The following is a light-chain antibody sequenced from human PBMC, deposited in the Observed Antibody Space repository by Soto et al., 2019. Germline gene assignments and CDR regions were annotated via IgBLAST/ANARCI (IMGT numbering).Light chain of an antibody. Sequence: EIVLTQSPGTLSLSPGERATLSCRASQSVSSNYLAWCQQRPGQAPRLLIYGASNRANGIPDRFSGSGSGIDFTLTISRLEPEDFAVYYCQQYGTSPYTFGQGTKLEI. J-gene: IGKJ2*01. CDR2: GAS. CDR3: QQYGTSPYT. V-gene: IGKV3-20*01. CDR1: QSVSSNY.